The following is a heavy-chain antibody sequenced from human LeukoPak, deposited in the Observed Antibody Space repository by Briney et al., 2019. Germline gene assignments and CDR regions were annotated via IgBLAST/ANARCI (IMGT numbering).Heavy chain of an antibody. CDR3: ARDSGAGGYYYYYNMDV. D-gene: IGHD5-12*01. J-gene: IGHJ6*03. CDR1: GFTFSSYA. Sequence: GGSLRLSCVASGFTFSSYAMSWVRQPPGKGLEWVSSLGGTNGYTYYADSVKGRFSISRDNSQNTLYLQMNSLRAEDTAVYYCARDSGAGGYYYYYNMDVWGKGTTVTVSS. CDR2: LGGTNGYT. V-gene: IGHV3-23*01.